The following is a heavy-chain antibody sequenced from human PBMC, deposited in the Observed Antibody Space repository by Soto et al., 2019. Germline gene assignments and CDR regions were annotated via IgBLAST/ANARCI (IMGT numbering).Heavy chain of an antibody. D-gene: IGHD6-13*01. Sequence: QVQLVQSGAEVKKPGASVKVSCKASGYTFTSYGISWVRQAPGQGLEWMGWISPYSGNTNYADNLQGRVTMATDTSTSTVYMEVRSLRSDDTAVYYCVRDVNGQHEGPGYWGQGTLVTVSS. V-gene: IGHV1-18*04. CDR3: VRDVNGQHEGPGY. CDR2: ISPYSGNT. CDR1: GYTFTSYG. J-gene: IGHJ4*02.